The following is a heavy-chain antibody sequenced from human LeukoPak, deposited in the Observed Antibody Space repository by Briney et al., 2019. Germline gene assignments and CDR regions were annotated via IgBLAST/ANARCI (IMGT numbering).Heavy chain of an antibody. D-gene: IGHD3-22*01. CDR3: ARGDVLDSSVYNWFDP. Sequence: SVKVSCKASGGTFSSYAISWVRQAPGQGLEWMGGIIPIFGTANYAQKFQGRVTITADESTSTAYMELSSLRSEDTAVYYCARGDVLDSSVYNWFDPWGQGTLVIVSS. CDR1: GGTFSSYA. V-gene: IGHV1-69*01. J-gene: IGHJ5*02. CDR2: IIPIFGTA.